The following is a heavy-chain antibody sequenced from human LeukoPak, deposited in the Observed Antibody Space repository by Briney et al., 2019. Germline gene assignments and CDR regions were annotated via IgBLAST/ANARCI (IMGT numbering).Heavy chain of an antibody. CDR1: GFTFSSYW. V-gene: IGHV3-7*01. CDR3: ARGGEYSYGAYYYYYMDV. J-gene: IGHJ6*03. CDR2: IKQDGSEK. Sequence: GGSLRLSCAASGFTFSSYWMSWVRQAPGKGLEWVANIKQDGSEKYYVDSVKGRFTISRYNAKNSLYLQMNSLRAEDTAVYYCARGGEYSYGAYYYYYMDVWGKGTTVTISS. D-gene: IGHD5-18*01.